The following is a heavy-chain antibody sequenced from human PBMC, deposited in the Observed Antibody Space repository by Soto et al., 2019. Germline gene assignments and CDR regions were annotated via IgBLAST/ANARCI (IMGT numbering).Heavy chain of an antibody. V-gene: IGHV3-48*03. D-gene: IGHD6-19*01. CDR3: ARGANSGWSLHFDY. J-gene: IGHJ4*02. CDR2: ISNSGTTI. Sequence: EVQLVESGGGLVQPGGSLRVSCAASGFAFSSYEMNWVRQAPGKGLEWVSYISNSGTTIKYADSVKGRFTISRDNAELSVYLQMSSLTAEDTAVYYCARGANSGWSLHFDYWGQGSLVNVSS. CDR1: GFAFSSYE.